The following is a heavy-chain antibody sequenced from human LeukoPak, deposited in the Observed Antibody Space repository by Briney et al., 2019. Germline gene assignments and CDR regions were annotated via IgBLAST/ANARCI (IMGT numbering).Heavy chain of an antibody. D-gene: IGHD4-17*01. Sequence: SVKVSCKVSGGTFSSYSISWVRQAPGQGLEWMGGIIPIFGTANYAQKFQGRVTITTDESTSTAYMELSSLRSEDTAVYYCARGGDYGDYTYYYYYMDVWGKGTTVTVSS. CDR2: IIPIFGTA. V-gene: IGHV1-69*05. J-gene: IGHJ6*03. CDR1: GGTFSSYS. CDR3: ARGGDYGDYTYYYYYMDV.